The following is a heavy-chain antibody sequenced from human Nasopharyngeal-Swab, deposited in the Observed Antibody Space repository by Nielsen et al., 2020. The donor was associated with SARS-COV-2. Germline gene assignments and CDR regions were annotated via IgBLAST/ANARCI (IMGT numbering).Heavy chain of an antibody. D-gene: IGHD6-19*01. CDR3: AREGDASVPGTLFDY. CDR2: NNTKTGNP. J-gene: IGHJ4*02. CDR1: GYIFTNYA. Sequence: ASVTVSCKASGYIFTNYALNWVRQAPGQGGEWMGWNNTKTGNPTYAQGFTGRFVFSLDTSVSTAYLQISGLKSADTAVYRCAREGDASVPGTLFDYWGQGTQVTVSS. V-gene: IGHV7-4-1*02.